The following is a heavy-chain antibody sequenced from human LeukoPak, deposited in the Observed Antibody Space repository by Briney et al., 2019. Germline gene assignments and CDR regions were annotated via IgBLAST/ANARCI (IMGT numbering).Heavy chain of an antibody. CDR1: GFTVSSNY. Sequence: GGSLRLSCAASGFTVSSNYMSWVRQAPGKGLEWVSVIYSGGSTYYADSVKGRFTISRDNSKNTLYLQMNSLRAEDTAVYYCARGYSSSWCAFDIWGQGTMVTVSS. CDR3: ARGYSSSWCAFDI. V-gene: IGHV3-53*01. CDR2: IYSGGST. J-gene: IGHJ3*02. D-gene: IGHD6-13*01.